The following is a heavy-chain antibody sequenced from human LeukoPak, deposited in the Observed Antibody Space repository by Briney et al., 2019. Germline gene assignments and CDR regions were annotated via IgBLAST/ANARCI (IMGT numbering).Heavy chain of an antibody. J-gene: IGHJ4*02. D-gene: IGHD3-22*01. Sequence: QTGGSLRLSCAASGFTFGSYGMHWVRQAPGKGLEWVAFVRYDGSSKYSGDSVKGRFTISRDNSKNTLSLQMNSLRAEDTAVYYCAKDLRQYYHDSSGYYLDYWGQGTLVTVSS. CDR3: AKDLRQYYHDSSGYYLDY. CDR2: VRYDGSSK. CDR1: GFTFGSYG. V-gene: IGHV3-30*02.